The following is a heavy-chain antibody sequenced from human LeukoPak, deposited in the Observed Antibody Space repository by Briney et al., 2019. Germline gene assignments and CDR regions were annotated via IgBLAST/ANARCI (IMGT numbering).Heavy chain of an antibody. CDR2: IYHSGNT. D-gene: IGHD3-3*01. J-gene: IGHJ4*02. Sequence: GSLRLSCATSGFTFSSYWMSWVRQPPGKGLEWIGEIYHSGNTNCNPSLKSRVTILEDKSKNQFSLKLSSVAAADPAVYYCARLSLKVLEWSPTKGKETHYFDYWGQGTLVTVSS. V-gene: IGHV4-4*02. CDR1: GFTFSSYW. CDR3: ARLSLKVLEWSPTKGKETHYFDY.